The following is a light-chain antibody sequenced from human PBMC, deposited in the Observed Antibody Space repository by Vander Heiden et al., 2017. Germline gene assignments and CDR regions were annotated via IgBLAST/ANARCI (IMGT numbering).Light chain of an antibody. J-gene: IGKJ5*01. CDR1: QSVLYSYNKKNY. CDR2: WAS. Sequence: DIVVTQSPDSLAVPLGERATINCKSSQSVLYSYNKKNYLAWYQQKPGQPPKLLIDWASIRESVVPDRFSGSGSGTDFTLTISSLQAEDVAVYYCQQYYDPLPAFGQGTRLE. CDR3: QQYYDPLPA. V-gene: IGKV4-1*01.